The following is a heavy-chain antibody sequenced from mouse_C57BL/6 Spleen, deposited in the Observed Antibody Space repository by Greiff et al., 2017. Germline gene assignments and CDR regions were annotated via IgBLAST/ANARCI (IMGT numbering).Heavy chain of an antibody. V-gene: IGHV6-3*01. J-gene: IGHJ3*01. CDR2: IRLKSDNYAT. Sequence: EVKLVESGGGLVQPGGSMKLSCVASGFTFSNYWMNWVRQSPEKGLEWVAQIRLKSDNYATHYAESVKGRFTISRDDSKSSVYLQMNNLRAEDTGMYYCTGLDWAWFAYWGQGTLVTVSA. D-gene: IGHD4-1*01. CDR3: TGLDWAWFAY. CDR1: GFTFSNYW.